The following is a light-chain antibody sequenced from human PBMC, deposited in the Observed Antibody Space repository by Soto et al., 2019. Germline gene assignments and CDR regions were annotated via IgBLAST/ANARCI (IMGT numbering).Light chain of an antibody. CDR1: QSIRSNY. CDR2: GAS. CDR3: QQYGNSLWT. V-gene: IGKV3-20*01. Sequence: EIVLTQSPGTLSLSPGERATLSCRASQSIRSNYVAWYQQKPGQGPRLLIYGASSRATGIPDRFSGSGSGTDFTLTISSLEPEDFGVYYCQQYGNSLWTFGQGTKVDIK. J-gene: IGKJ1*01.